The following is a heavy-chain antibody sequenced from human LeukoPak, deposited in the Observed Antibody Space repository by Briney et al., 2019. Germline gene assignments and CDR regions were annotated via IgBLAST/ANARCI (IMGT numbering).Heavy chain of an antibody. J-gene: IGHJ4*02. V-gene: IGHV4-59*01. Sequence: SETLSLTCSVSGGSISSYYWSWIRQPPXXXXXXXXYIYYSGSTNYNPSLESRVAISVDTSKNQFSLKLTSVTTADTAVHYCARAYYGGSLNYYFDYWGQGTLVTVSS. D-gene: IGHD3-10*01. CDR2: IYYSGST. CDR1: GGSISSYY. CDR3: ARAYYGGSLNYYFDY.